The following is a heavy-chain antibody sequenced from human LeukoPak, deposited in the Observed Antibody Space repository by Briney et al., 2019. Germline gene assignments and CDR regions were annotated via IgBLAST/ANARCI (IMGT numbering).Heavy chain of an antibody. CDR2: ISADNTNT. CDR3: ARAITTSGFRTDY. V-gene: IGHV1-18*01. Sequence: GASVKVSCKASGYTFTGYDISCVRQAPGQGLEWMGWISADNTNTNYAQKLQGRVTMTTDTSTRTAYMELRSLRSDDTALYYCARAITTSGFRTDYWGQGTLVTVSS. CDR1: GYTFTGYD. J-gene: IGHJ4*02. D-gene: IGHD2/OR15-2a*01.